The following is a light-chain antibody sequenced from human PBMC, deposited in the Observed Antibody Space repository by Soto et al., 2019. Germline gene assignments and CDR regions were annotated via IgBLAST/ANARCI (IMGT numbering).Light chain of an antibody. CDR1: QSISGS. CDR3: QQYYGYWT. J-gene: IGKJ1*01. V-gene: IGKV1-5*03. Sequence: DIQMTQSPSTLSASVGDRVTITCRASQSISGSLAWYQQKPGKAPKLLIYEASNLKSGVPSRFSGSGSGTEYTLTISSLQPYYSASYYCQQYYGYWTFGQGTRVEIK. CDR2: EAS.